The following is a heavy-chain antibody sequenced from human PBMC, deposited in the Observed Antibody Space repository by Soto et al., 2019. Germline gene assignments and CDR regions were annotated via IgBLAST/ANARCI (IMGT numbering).Heavy chain of an antibody. CDR3: ARDRYYYDSSGSLNGGYYYGMDV. J-gene: IGHJ6*02. CDR2: IWYDGSNK. V-gene: IGHV3-33*01. Sequence: QVQLVESGGGVVQPGRSLRLSCAASGFTFSSYGMHWVRQAPGKGLEWVAVIWYDGSNKYYADSVKGRFTISRDNSKNRLYLQMNSLRAEDTAVYYCARDRYYYDSSGSLNGGYYYGMDVWGQGTTVTVSS. D-gene: IGHD3-22*01. CDR1: GFTFSSYG.